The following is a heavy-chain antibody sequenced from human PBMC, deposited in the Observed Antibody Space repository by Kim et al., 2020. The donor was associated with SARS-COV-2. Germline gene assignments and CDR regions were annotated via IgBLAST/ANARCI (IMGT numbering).Heavy chain of an antibody. Sequence: TYYTESVKGRFTIARDIPKDTLYLQMNSRRAEDTAVYYCSSSTVGAYFDYWGQGSLVTVSS. CDR3: SSSTVGAYFDY. V-gene: IGHV3-53*01. CDR2: T. D-gene: IGHD1-26*01. J-gene: IGHJ4*02.